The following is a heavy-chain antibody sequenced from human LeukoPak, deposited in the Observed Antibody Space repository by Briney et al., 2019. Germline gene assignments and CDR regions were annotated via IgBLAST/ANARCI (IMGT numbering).Heavy chain of an antibody. CDR3: ARSGPLVGATAGGYNWFDP. CDR1: GGSISSYY. CDR2: IYYSGST. Sequence: PSETLSLTCTVSGGSISSYYWSWIRQPPGKGLEWIGYIYYSGSTNYNPSLKSRVTISVDTSKNQFSLKLSSVTAADTAVYYCARSGPLVGATAGGYNWFDPWGQGTLVTVSS. V-gene: IGHV4-59*12. J-gene: IGHJ5*02. D-gene: IGHD1-26*01.